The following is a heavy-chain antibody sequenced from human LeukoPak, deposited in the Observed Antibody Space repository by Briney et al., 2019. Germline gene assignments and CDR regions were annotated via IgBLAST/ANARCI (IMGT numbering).Heavy chain of an antibody. CDR1: GGSISSSNYY. D-gene: IGHD6-6*01. CDR3: ARNSSSGGGYFDY. J-gene: IGHJ4*02. CDR2: IYYSGST. Sequence: KPSETLSLTCTVSGGSISSSNYYWGWIRQPPGKGLEWIGSIYYSGSTYYNPSLKSRVTTSVGTSKNQFSLKLSSVTAADTAVYYCARNSSSGGGYFDYWGQGTLVTVSS. V-gene: IGHV4-39*01.